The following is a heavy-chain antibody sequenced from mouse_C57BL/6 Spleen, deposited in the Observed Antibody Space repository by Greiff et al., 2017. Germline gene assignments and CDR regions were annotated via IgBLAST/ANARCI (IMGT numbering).Heavy chain of an antibody. CDR2: ISNGGGST. J-gene: IGHJ2*01. Sequence: EVQLVESGGGLVQPGGSLKLSCAASGFTFSDYYMYWVRQTPEKRLEWVAYISNGGGSTYYPDTVKGRFTISRDNATNTVYLQMSRLKSEDTAMYYCARQKAGVFDYWGHGTTLTASS. CDR3: ARQKAGVFDY. V-gene: IGHV5-12*01. CDR1: GFTFSDYY.